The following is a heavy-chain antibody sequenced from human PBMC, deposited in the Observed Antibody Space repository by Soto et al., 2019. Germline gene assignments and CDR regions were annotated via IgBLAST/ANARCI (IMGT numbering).Heavy chain of an antibody. J-gene: IGHJ4*02. Sequence: SETLSLTCTVSGGSVTMGNYYWSWIRQPPGKGLEWIGYVHYRGTDKYNPSLESRVTISVDASKNQFSLRLTSVTAADTAVYYCATYGGGTGRFDHWGQGSLVTVSS. D-gene: IGHD4-17*01. V-gene: IGHV4-61*01. CDR2: VHYRGTD. CDR1: GGSVTMGNYY. CDR3: ATYGGGTGRFDH.